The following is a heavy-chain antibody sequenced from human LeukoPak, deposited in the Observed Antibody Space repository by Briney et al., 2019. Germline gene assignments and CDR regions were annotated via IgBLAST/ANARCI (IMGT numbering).Heavy chain of an antibody. CDR3: ARNFYFDSSGYYHY. J-gene: IGHJ4*02. V-gene: IGHV1-2*02. Sequence: GASVKVSCKASGYTFTGYYMHWVRQAPGQGLEWMGWINPNSGGTNYPQKFQGRVTMTRDTSISTAYMELSRLRSDDTAVYYCARNFYFDSSGYYHYWGQGTLVTVSS. CDR1: GYTFTGYY. D-gene: IGHD3-22*01. CDR2: INPNSGGT.